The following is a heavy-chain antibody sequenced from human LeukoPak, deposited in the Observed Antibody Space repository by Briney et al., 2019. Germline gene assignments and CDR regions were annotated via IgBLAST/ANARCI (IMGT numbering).Heavy chain of an antibody. CDR1: GYTFTSYG. CDR3: ARESGCSSTSCYPYYMDV. J-gene: IGHJ6*03. V-gene: IGHV1-18*01. Sequence: ASVKVSCKASGYTFTSYGISWVRQAPGQGLEWMGWISAYNGNTNYAQKLQGRVTMTTDTSTSTAYMELRSLRSDDTAVYYCARESGCSSTSCYPYYMDVWGKGNTVNVSS. D-gene: IGHD2-2*01. CDR2: ISAYNGNT.